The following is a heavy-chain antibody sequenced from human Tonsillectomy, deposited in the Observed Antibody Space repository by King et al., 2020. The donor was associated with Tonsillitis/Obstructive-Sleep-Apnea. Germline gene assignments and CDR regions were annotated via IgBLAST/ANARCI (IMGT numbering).Heavy chain of an antibody. D-gene: IGHD5-18*01. V-gene: IGHV1-18*01. CDR3: ARDTSMVVVDY. J-gene: IGHJ4*02. CDR1: GYTFATYG. CDR2: ISAYNGNT. Sequence: LVQSGAEVKKPGASVKVSCKASGYTFATYGISWVRQAPGQGLEWMGWISAYNGNTNFAQKVQGRITMTADTSTSTAYMELRSLRSNDTAVYYCARDTSMVVVDYWGQGTLVTVSS.